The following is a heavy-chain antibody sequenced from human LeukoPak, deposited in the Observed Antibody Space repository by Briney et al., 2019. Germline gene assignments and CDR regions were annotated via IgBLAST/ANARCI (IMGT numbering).Heavy chain of an antibody. Sequence: PGGPLRLSCAASGFTFSSYWMSWVRQAPGKGLEWVANIKQDGSEKYYVDSVKGRFTISRDNAKNSLYLQMNSLRAEDTAVYYCAKDLRKQWLVLDYDYWGQGTLVTVSS. CDR3: AKDLRKQWLVLDYDY. J-gene: IGHJ4*02. D-gene: IGHD6-19*01. CDR1: GFTFSSYW. V-gene: IGHV3-7*03. CDR2: IKQDGSEK.